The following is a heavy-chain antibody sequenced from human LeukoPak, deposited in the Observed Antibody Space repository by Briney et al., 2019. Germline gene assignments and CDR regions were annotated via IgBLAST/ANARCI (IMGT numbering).Heavy chain of an antibody. CDR2: FDPEDGET. CDR3: ATVGWGVRGVKLGY. V-gene: IGHV1-24*01. J-gene: IGHJ4*02. CDR1: GYTLTELS. Sequence: GASVKASCKVSGYTLTELSMHWVRQAPGKGLEWMGGFDPEDGETIYAQKFQGRVTMTEDTSTDTAYMELSSLRSEDTAVYYCATVGWGVRGVKLGYWGQGTLVTVSS. D-gene: IGHD3-10*01.